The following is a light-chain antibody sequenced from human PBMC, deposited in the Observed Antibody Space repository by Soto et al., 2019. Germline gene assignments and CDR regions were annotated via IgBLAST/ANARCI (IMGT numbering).Light chain of an antibody. CDR1: QTISSW. V-gene: IGKV1-5*03. CDR2: KAS. Sequence: DIQMTQSPSTLSGSVGDRVTITCRASQTISSWLAWYQQKPGKAPKLLIYKASTLKSGVPSRFSGSGSGTEFTLTISSLQAEDVAVYYCHQYYSAPLTFGGGTKVDIK. J-gene: IGKJ4*01. CDR3: HQYYSAPLT.